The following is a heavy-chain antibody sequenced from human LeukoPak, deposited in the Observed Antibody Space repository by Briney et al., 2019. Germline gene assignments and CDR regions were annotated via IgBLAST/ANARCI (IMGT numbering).Heavy chain of an antibody. J-gene: IGHJ3*02. D-gene: IGHD3-9*01. V-gene: IGHV4-34*01. Sequence: SETLSLTCAVYGGSFSGYYWSWIRQPPGKGLEWIGSMYYSGSTYYNPSLKSRVTISVDTSKNQFSLKLRSVTAADTAVYYCARLKSRLAPFDIWGQGTMVTVSS. CDR1: GGSFSGYY. CDR2: MYYSGST. CDR3: ARLKSRLAPFDI.